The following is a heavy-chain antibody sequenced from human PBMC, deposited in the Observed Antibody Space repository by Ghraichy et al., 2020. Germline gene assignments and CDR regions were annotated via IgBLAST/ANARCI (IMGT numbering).Heavy chain of an antibody. D-gene: IGHD2-2*01. Sequence: GGSLRLSCAVSGFSFSDYAMSWVRQAPGKGLEWVSAITGGGNTYYTDSVEGRFIISRDNSKNTVYLQMNGLRAEDTAIYYCAKDALSAACYVDCSYYGLDVWGQGTTVTVSS. CDR2: ITGGGNT. CDR1: GFSFSDYA. CDR3: AKDALSAACYVDCSYYGLDV. V-gene: IGHV3-23*01. J-gene: IGHJ6*02.